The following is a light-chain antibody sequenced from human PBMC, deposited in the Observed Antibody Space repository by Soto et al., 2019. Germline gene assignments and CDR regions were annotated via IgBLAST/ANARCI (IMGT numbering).Light chain of an antibody. J-gene: IGKJ2*01. Sequence: EIPMTQSPASLSASVGERVTLTCRASHTIATYLNWYQQKAGKVPEVLIYGTSTLQPGVPSRFTGSGYGTDFTLTINNVQPEDFVPYYCQQFYYYPHTFGQGTKVEVK. CDR2: GTS. CDR3: QQFYYYPHT. CDR1: HTIATY. V-gene: IGKV1-39*01.